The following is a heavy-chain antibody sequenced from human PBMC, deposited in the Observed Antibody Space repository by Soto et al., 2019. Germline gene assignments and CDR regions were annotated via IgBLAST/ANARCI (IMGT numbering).Heavy chain of an antibody. CDR1: GYTFTGYY. J-gene: IGHJ6*02. V-gene: IGHV1-2*02. D-gene: IGHD6-6*01. Sequence: QVQLVQSGAEVKKPRASVKVSCKASGYTFTGYYMHWVRQAPGQGLEWMGWINPNSGGTNYAQKFQGRVTMTRDTSISTAYMELSRLRSDDTAVYYCAGSSSSPPYYYYGMDVWGQGTTVTVSS. CDR2: INPNSGGT. CDR3: AGSSSSPPYYYYGMDV.